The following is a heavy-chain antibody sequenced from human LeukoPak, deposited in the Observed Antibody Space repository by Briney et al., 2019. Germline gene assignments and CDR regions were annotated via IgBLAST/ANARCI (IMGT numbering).Heavy chain of an antibody. CDR1: GFTFSSYS. D-gene: IGHD6-19*01. CDR2: ISSSSSYI. CDR3: AREKPGIAVAGGYDH. J-gene: IGHJ4*02. V-gene: IGHV3-21*01. Sequence: PGGSLRLSCAASGFTFSSYSMNWVRQAPGKGLEWVSSISSSSSYIYYADSVKGRFTISRDNAKNSLYLQMNSLRAEDTAVYYCAREKPGIAVAGGYDHWGQGTLVTVSS.